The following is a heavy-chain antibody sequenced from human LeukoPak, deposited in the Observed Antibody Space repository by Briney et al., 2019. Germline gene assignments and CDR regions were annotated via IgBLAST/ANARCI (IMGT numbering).Heavy chain of an antibody. CDR1: GYIFTSYD. D-gene: IGHD1-26*01. V-gene: IGHV1-8*03. J-gene: IGHJ4*02. CDR2: MNPNSGNT. Sequence: GASVKVSCKASGYIFTSYDINWVRQATGQGLEWMGWMNPNSGNTGYAQKFQGRVTITRDTTITTAYMELSSLRSEDTAMYYCARGNPHSGSYYLDYWGQGTLVTVSS. CDR3: ARGNPHSGSYYLDY.